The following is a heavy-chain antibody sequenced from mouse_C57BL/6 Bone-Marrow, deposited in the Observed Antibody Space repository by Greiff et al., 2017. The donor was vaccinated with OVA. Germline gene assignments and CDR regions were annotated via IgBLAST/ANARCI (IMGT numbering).Heavy chain of an antibody. Sequence: QVQLQQPGAELVRPGSSVKLSCKASGYTFTSYWMDWVKQRPGQGLEWIGNIYPSDSETHYNQKFKDKATLTVDKSSSTAYMQLSSLTSEDSAVYYGARRGITTVIPYYFDYWGQGTTLTVSS. CDR3: ARRGITTVIPYYFDY. V-gene: IGHV1-61*01. CDR1: GYTFTSYW. J-gene: IGHJ2*01. D-gene: IGHD1-1*01. CDR2: IYPSDSET.